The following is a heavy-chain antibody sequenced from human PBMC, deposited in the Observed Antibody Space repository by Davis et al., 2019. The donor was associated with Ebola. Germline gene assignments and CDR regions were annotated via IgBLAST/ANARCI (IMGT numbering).Heavy chain of an antibody. J-gene: IGHJ6*02. D-gene: IGHD3-3*01. CDR2: IKPLIGGK. V-gene: IGHV1-2*02. CDR1: GGTFSSYA. CDR3: AITSRFLEWTSRNYFYGMDV. Sequence: ASVKVSCKASGGTFSSYAISWVRQAPGQGLEWMGWIKPLIGGKNYAQKFQGRVTMTRDTSSGTVYMELSRLTSDDTAIYYCAITSRFLEWTSRNYFYGMDVWGQGTTVTVSS.